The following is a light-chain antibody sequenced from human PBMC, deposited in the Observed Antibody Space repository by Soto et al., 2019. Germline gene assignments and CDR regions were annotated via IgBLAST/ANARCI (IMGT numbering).Light chain of an antibody. CDR2: EVS. J-gene: IGLJ3*02. V-gene: IGLV2-8*01. CDR1: SSDVGGYNY. CDR3: SSYAGSIYVV. Sequence: QSVLTQPPSASGSPGQSFTISCTGTSSDVGGYNYVSWYQQHPGKAPKLMIYEVSKRPSGVPDRFSGSKSGNTASLTVSGLQAEDEADYYCSSYAGSIYVVFGGGTKVTVL.